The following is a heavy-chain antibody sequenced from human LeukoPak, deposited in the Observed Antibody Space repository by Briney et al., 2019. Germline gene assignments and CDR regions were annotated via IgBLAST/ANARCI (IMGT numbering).Heavy chain of an antibody. CDR2: MNPNSGNT. CDR3: ARGVPVAGTRWFDP. Sequence: GASVKVSCKASGYTFTSYDINWVRQATGQGLEWMGWMNPNSGNTGYAQKFRGRVTMTRNTSISTAYMELSSLRSEDTAVYYCARGVPVAGTRWFDPWGQGTLVTVSS. V-gene: IGHV1-8*01. J-gene: IGHJ5*02. CDR1: GYTFTSYD. D-gene: IGHD6-19*01.